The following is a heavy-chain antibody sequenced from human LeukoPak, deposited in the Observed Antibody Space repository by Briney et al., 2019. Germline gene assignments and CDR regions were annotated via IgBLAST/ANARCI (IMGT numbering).Heavy chain of an antibody. CDR1: GFTFSSYS. D-gene: IGHD6-19*01. J-gene: IGHJ4*02. Sequence: GGSLRLSCVVSGFTFSSYSMHWVRQAPGKGLEWVANINQDGSEKYDVDSAKGRFTISRDNAKNSLYLQMNSLRVEDTAMYYCARVGGGDGSGWSTTDYWGQGTLVTISS. CDR2: INQDGSEK. CDR3: ARVGGGDGSGWSTTDY. V-gene: IGHV3-7*01.